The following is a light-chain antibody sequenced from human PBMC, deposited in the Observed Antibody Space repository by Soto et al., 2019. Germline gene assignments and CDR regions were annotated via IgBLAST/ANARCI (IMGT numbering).Light chain of an antibody. CDR2: DVS. Sequence: QSVLPQPASVSGSPGQSITISCTGTSSDVGGYNYVSWYQQHPGKAPKLMIYDVSSRPSGVSNRFSGSKSGNTASLTISGLQAEDEADYYCSSYIGSSSYVFGTGTKVTVL. V-gene: IGLV2-14*01. CDR3: SSYIGSSSYV. J-gene: IGLJ1*01. CDR1: SSDVGGYNY.